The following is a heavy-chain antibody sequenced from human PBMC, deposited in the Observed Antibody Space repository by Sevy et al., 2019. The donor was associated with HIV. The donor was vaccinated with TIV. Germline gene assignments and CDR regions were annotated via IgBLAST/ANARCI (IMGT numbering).Heavy chain of an antibody. D-gene: IGHD5-18*01. CDR2: ISSSSSTI. CDR1: GFTFSSYS. J-gene: IGHJ6*02. CDR3: VQDTAMVSPGYYGMDV. Sequence: GGSLRLSCAASGFTFSSYSMNWVRQAPGKGLEWVSYISSSSSTIYYADSVKGRFTISRDNAKNSLYLHMNCLRDEDTAVYYCVQDTAMVSPGYYGMDVWGQGTTVTVSS. V-gene: IGHV3-48*02.